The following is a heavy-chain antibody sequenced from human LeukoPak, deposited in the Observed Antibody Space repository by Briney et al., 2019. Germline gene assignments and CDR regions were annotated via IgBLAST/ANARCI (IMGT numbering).Heavy chain of an antibody. Sequence: ASVKVSCKASGYIFTNYGISWVRQAPGQGLEWMGWISPYNGPTNFAPNLQDRLTMTTDTSTSTAYMELRSLRSDDTAVYYCAKTRDTVLNEYWGQGTLVTVSS. CDR2: ISPYNGPT. CDR3: AKTRDTVLNEY. CDR1: GYIFTNYG. J-gene: IGHJ4*02. V-gene: IGHV1-18*01.